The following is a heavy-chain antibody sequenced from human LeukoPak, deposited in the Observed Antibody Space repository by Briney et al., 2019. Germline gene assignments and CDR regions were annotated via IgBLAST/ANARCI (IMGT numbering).Heavy chain of an antibody. CDR2: ISGSGGST. CDR3: AKNWVASSWFNWFDP. CDR1: ALTVTIHS. V-gene: IGHV3-23*01. J-gene: IGHJ5*02. Sequence: ARCLTPSCAVAALTVTIHSMSWVRQPPRNLLEWVSAISGSGGSTHKADSGKGRFTSSRNNSKNPLDLQMNSLRAEDRAVHYCAKNWVASSWFNWFDPWGQGTLVTVSS. D-gene: IGHD6-13*01.